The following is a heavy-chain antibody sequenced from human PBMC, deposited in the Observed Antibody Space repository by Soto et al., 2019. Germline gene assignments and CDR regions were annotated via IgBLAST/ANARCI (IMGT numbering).Heavy chain of an antibody. D-gene: IGHD5-18*01. J-gene: IGHJ6*02. CDR1: GGSISTDHYH. Sequence: SETLSLTCTVSGGSISTDHYHWTWIRQAPGKGLEWIGYIHYSGSIQFNPSLQSRVSMSVDTSKNLFSLRLSSVTAADTAVYFCAREDDGGYRDYYGLDLWGQGTTATVPS. CDR2: IHYSGSI. V-gene: IGHV4-30-4*01. CDR3: AREDDGGYRDYYGLDL.